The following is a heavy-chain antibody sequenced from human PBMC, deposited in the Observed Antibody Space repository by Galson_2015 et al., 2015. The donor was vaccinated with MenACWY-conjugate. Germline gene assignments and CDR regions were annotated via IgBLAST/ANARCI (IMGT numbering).Heavy chain of an antibody. Sequence: QSGAEVKKPGESLTISCQGSGYIFSTYWIAWVRQMPGKGLEWMGMIYPGDTYIRNNPSFEGQVTMSVDKSISTAYLRWSSRKAWDPAMYYCTRRLIANFRDAFDFWGQGTMVTVSS. CDR2: IYPGDTYI. J-gene: IGHJ3*01. CDR1: GYIFSTYW. D-gene: IGHD2-21*01. V-gene: IGHV5-51*01. CDR3: TRRLIANFRDAFDF.